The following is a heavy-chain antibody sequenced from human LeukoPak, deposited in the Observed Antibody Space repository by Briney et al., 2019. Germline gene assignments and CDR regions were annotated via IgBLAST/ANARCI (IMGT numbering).Heavy chain of an antibody. J-gene: IGHJ3*02. D-gene: IGHD6-13*01. V-gene: IGHV1-2*02. CDR3: AEIHSSSWDHDAFDI. Sequence: GASVKVSCKASGYTFTGYYMHWVRQAPGQGLEWMGWINPNSGGTNYAQKFQGRVTMTRDTSISTAYMELSRLRSDDTAVYYCAEIHSSSWDHDAFDIWGQGTMVTVSS. CDR1: GYTFTGYY. CDR2: INPNSGGT.